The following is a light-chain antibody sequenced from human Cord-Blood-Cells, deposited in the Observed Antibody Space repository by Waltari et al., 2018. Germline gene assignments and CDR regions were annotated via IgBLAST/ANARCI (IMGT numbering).Light chain of an antibody. J-gene: IGKJ1*01. CDR3: QQYYSTPPT. Sequence: DIVMTQSPDSLAVSLGERATINCQSSQSVLYSSNNKNYLAWYQQKPGQPPKLLIYWAATREAGVPDRFSCSGSGTDFTLTISSLQAEDVAVYYCQQYYSTPPTFGQGP. CDR2: WAA. V-gene: IGKV4-1*01. CDR1: QSVLYSSNNKNY.